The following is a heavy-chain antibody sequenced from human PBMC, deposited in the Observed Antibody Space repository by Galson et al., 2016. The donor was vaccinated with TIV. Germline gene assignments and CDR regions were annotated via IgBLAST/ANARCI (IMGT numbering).Heavy chain of an antibody. CDR2: INPDNGYT. D-gene: IGHD6-6*01. V-gene: IGHV1-2*02. CDR1: EDTFTAYY. CDR3: ARDVGSSSTSWFDP. J-gene: IGHJ5*02. Sequence: SVKVSCKASEDTFTAYYIHWVRQAPGLGLEWMGWINPDNGYTNYAQKFEGRVTMTRDTSMTTVYMDLSSLKSDDTAVYYCARDVGSSSTSWFDPWGQGTLVTVSS.